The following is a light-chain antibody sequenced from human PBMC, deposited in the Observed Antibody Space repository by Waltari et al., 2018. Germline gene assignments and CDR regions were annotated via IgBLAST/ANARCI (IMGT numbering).Light chain of an antibody. J-gene: IGKJ1*01. CDR2: DAS. Sequence: EIVLTQSPGTLSLSPGERATLSCRASQSVSRTLAWYQQKAGQAPRLLIYDASSRATDIPDRFSGSGSGTDFSLTISRLEPEDFAVDYCQKYGTHPATVGQGTRVEIK. CDR3: QKYGTHPAT. V-gene: IGKV3-20*01. CDR1: QSVSRT.